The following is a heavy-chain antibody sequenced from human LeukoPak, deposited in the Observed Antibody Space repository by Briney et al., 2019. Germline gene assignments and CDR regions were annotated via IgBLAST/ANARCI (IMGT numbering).Heavy chain of an antibody. CDR3: AGQPAARWSNWFDP. D-gene: IGHD2-2*01. Sequence: GGSLRLSCAASGFTFSSYSMNWVRQAPGKGLEWVSSISSSSSHIYYADSVKGRFTISRDNAKNSLYLQMNSLRAEDTAVYYCAGQPAARWSNWFDPWGQGTLVTVSS. V-gene: IGHV3-21*01. CDR1: GFTFSSYS. J-gene: IGHJ5*02. CDR2: ISSSSSHI.